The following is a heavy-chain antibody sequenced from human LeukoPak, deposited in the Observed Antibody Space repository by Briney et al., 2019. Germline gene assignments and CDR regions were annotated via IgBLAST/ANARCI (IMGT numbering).Heavy chain of an antibody. V-gene: IGHV4-4*07. D-gene: IGHD5-12*01. CDR3: ARVYSGYDLPGSLANYYFDY. CDR2: FYSGGSA. J-gene: IGHJ4*02. CDR1: GGSISSYY. Sequence: SETLSLTCTVSGGSISSYYWSWIRQPAGKGLEWIGRFYSGGSADYNPSLKSRVTMSVDTSKNQFPLKLSSVTAAATAVYYCARVYSGYDLPGSLANYYFDYWGQGTLVTVSS.